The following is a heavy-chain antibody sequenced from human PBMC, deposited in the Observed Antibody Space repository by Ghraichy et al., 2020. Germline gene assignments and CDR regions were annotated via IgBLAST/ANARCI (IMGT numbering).Heavy chain of an antibody. CDR2: LNNYGGGT. V-gene: IGHV3-74*01. D-gene: IGHD3-10*01. CDR3: ARAGELWKIDY. CDR1: GFTFSTYW. Sequence: GESLNISCAASGFTFSTYWMHWVRQAPGKGLVWVSLLNNYGGGTSYADSVKGRFTISRDNAKNTLYLQMNNVRAEDTAVYYCARAGELWKIDYWGQGALVTVSS. J-gene: IGHJ4*02.